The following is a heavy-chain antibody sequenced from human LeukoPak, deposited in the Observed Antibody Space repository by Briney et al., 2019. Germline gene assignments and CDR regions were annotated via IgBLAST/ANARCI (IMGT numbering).Heavy chain of an antibody. J-gene: IGHJ6*02. V-gene: IGHV3-64*01. CDR2: ISSNGGST. CDR3: ARYVDTATHYGMDV. Sequence: GGSLRLSCAASGFTFSSYAMHWVRQAPGKGLEYVSAISSNGGSTYYANSVKGRFTISRDNSKNTLYLQMGSLRAEDMAVYYCARYVDTATHYGMDVWGQGTTVTVSS. D-gene: IGHD5-18*01. CDR1: GFTFSSYA.